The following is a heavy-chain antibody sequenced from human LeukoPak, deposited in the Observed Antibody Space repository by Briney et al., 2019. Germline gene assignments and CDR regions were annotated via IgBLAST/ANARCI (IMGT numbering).Heavy chain of an antibody. Sequence: ASVKVSCQASGYTYTSYGISWVRPAPGQGLEWMGWISAYSGNTNYAQKLQGRVTMTTDTSTSTAYMELRSLRSDDTAVYYCARDEMATTLYYFDYWGQGTLVTVSS. CDR3: ARDEMATTLYYFDY. J-gene: IGHJ4*02. CDR2: ISAYSGNT. V-gene: IGHV1-18*01. D-gene: IGHD5-24*01. CDR1: GYTYTSYG.